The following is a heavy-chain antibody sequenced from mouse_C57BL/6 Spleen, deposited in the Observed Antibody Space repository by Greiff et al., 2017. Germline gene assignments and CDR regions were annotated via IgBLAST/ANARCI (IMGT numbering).Heavy chain of an antibody. D-gene: IGHD1-1*01. CDR1: GFTFSNYW. Sequence: EVHLVESGGGLVQPGGSMKLSCVASGFTFSNYWMNWVRQSPEKGLEWVAQIRLKSDNYATHYAESVKGRFTISRDDSKSSVYLQMNNLRAEDTGIYYCTGGYGSSGAMDYWGQGTSVTVSS. CDR3: TGGYGSSGAMDY. CDR2: IRLKSDNYAT. V-gene: IGHV6-3*01. J-gene: IGHJ4*01.